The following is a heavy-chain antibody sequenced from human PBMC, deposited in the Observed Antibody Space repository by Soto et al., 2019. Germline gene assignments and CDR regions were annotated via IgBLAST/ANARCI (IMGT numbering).Heavy chain of an antibody. CDR1: GYTFTSYG. V-gene: IGHV1-18*01. CDR3: ARSYDFARYNWFDP. Sequence: ASVKVSCKASGYTFTSYGISWVRQAPGQGLEWMGWISAYNGNTNYAQKLQGRVTMTRNTSISTAYMELSSLRSEDTAVYYCARSYDFARYNWFDPWGQGTLVTVSS. CDR2: ISAYNGNT. J-gene: IGHJ5*02. D-gene: IGHD3-3*01.